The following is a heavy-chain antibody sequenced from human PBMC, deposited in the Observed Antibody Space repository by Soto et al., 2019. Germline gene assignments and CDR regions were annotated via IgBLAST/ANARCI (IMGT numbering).Heavy chain of an antibody. V-gene: IGHV3-23*01. J-gene: IGHJ4*02. CDR3: AKKRRSGGDNWYFAS. CDR2: ISAFSDSI. CDR1: GFIFSSYS. D-gene: IGHD2-21*02. Sequence: PGESLKISCAASGFIFSSYSMYWVRQAPGKGPEGVAGISAFSDSILYADSVEGRFTISRDNSKNTLYLQLNSLRADDTAVYFCAKKRRSGGDNWYFASWGQGTLVTVSS.